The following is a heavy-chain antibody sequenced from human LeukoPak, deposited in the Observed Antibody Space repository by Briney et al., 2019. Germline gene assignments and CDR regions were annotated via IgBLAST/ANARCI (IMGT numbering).Heavy chain of an antibody. CDR1: GASISTSAYY. V-gene: IGHV4-39*07. CDR3: ARRASCSSTSCYVTTPLYYFDY. D-gene: IGHD2-2*01. CDR2: INHSGST. Sequence: SETLSLTCSVSGASISTSAYYWSWIRQPPGKGLEWIGEINHSGSTNYNPSLKSRVTISVDTSKNQFSLKLSSVTAADTAVYYCARRASCSSTSCYVTTPLYYFDYWGQGTLVTVSS. J-gene: IGHJ4*02.